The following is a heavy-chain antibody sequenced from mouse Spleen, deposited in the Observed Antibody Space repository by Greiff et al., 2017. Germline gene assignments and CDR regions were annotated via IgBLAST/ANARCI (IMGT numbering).Heavy chain of an antibody. J-gene: IGHJ2*01. CDR1: GYTFTSYW. Sequence: QVQLQQPGAELVRPGTSVKLSCKASGYTFTSYWMHWVKQRPGQGLEWIGVIDPSDSYTNYNQKFKGKATLTVDTSSSTAYMQLSSLTSEDSAVYYCARGTVVYFDYWGQGTTLTVSS. V-gene: IGHV1-59*01. D-gene: IGHD1-1*01. CDR2: IDPSDSYT. CDR3: ARGTVVYFDY.